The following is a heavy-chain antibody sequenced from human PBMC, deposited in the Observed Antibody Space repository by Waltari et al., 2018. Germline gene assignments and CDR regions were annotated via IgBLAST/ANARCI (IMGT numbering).Heavy chain of an antibody. CDR1: GLTFSISA. D-gene: IGHD1-1*01. CDR3: CSVQVPLAIAN. CDR2: IRGGGGTT. V-gene: IGHV3-23*01. J-gene: IGHJ4*02. Sequence: EVQLLESGGGLVQPGGSLRLSCAASGLTFSISAMSWVRQAPGEGVEWVASIRGGGGTTEYADSVEGRFTVSRDNSKNTASLQMDSLRAEDTALYYCCSVQVPLAIANCGQGTLVTVAS.